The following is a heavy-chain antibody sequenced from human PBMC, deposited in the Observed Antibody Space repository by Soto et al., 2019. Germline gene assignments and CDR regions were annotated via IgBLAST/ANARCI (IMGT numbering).Heavy chain of an antibody. D-gene: IGHD3-10*01. Sequence: QVQLVQSGAEVKKPGASVKVSCKASGYTFTSYGFNWVRQAPGQGLEWMGWISAYNAKTSNAQNLQGRVSMTTDTSTSTVYMEVRSLRSDDTAVYYCARDPNYPGSGVYGMDVWGQGTTVTVSS. CDR3: ARDPNYPGSGVYGMDV. CDR1: GYTFTSYG. V-gene: IGHV1-18*04. CDR2: ISAYNAKT. J-gene: IGHJ6*02.